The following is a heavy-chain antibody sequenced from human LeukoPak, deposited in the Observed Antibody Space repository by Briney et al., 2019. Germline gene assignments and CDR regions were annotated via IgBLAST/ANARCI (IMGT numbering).Heavy chain of an antibody. D-gene: IGHD2-15*01. Sequence: PSETLSLTCAVSGYSISSGYYWGWIRQPPGKGLEWIGGIYHSGSTYYNPSLKSRVTISVDTSKNQFSLKLSSVTAADTAVYYCARMGIVVVAATPSLFDPWGQGTLVTVSS. CDR3: ARMGIVVVAATPSLFDP. CDR2: IYHSGST. V-gene: IGHV4-38-2*01. CDR1: GYSISSGYY. J-gene: IGHJ5*02.